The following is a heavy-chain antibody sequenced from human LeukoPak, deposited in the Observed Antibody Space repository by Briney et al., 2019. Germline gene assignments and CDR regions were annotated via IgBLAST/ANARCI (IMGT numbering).Heavy chain of an antibody. CDR1: GYTFTSHG. Sequence: ASVKVSCKASGYTFTSHGISWVRQAPGQRLEWMGWIRTYNTNTNYAQKLQGRVTMTTDTSTSTAYMELRSLNSDDTAVYYCARDSPLDYWGQGILVTVSS. V-gene: IGHV1-18*01. CDR3: ARDSPLDY. J-gene: IGHJ4*02. CDR2: IRTYNTNT.